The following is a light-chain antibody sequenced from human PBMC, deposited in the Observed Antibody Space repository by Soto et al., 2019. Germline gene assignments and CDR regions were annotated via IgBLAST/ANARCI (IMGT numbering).Light chain of an antibody. Sequence: SYELTQPPSVSVSPGQTASITCSGDKLGDKYACWYQQKPGQSPVLVIYQDSKRPSGIPERFSGSNSGNTATLTISGTQAMDEADYYCQAWDSSHSDVFGTGTKVTVL. CDR3: QAWDSSHSDV. CDR1: KLGDKY. V-gene: IGLV3-1*01. J-gene: IGLJ1*01. CDR2: QDS.